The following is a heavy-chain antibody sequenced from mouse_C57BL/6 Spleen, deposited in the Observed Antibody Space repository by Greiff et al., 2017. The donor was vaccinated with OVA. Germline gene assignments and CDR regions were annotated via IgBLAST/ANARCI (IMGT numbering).Heavy chain of an antibody. D-gene: IGHD4-1*02. CDR2: IDPSASYT. J-gene: IGHJ2*01. Sequence: QVQLQQPGAELVKPGASVKLSCKASGYTFTSYWMPWVKQRPGQGLEWIGEIDPSASYTNYTQKFKGQATLTVDTSSSAAYMQLSSLTSEDSAVYYCARRPQLGSILDYWGQGTTLTVSS. CDR3: ARRPQLGSILDY. CDR1: GYTFTSYW. V-gene: IGHV1-50*01.